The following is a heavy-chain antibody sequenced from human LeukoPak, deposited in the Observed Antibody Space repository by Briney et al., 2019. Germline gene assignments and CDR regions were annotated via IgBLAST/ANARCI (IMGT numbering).Heavy chain of an antibody. D-gene: IGHD3-22*01. Sequence: GASVKVSCKASGYTFTGYYIHWVRQAPGQGLGWMGWINPNSGGTNYAQKFQGRVTMTRDTSISTAYMELSRLRSDDTAVYYCARGRYYYDSSGYYHFDYWGQGTLVTVSS. CDR3: ARGRYYYDSSGYYHFDY. CDR1: GYTFTGYY. CDR2: INPNSGGT. J-gene: IGHJ4*02. V-gene: IGHV1-2*02.